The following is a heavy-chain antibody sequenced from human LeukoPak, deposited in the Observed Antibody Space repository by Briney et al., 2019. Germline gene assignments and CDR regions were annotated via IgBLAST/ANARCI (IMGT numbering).Heavy chain of an antibody. CDR2: IYYSGST. CDR3: ARGGYDYVWGSYLPPLY. V-gene: IGHV4-59*01. CDR1: GGSISSYY. D-gene: IGHD3-16*02. J-gene: IGHJ4*02. Sequence: SETLSLTCTVSGGSISSYYWSWIRQPPGKGLEWIGYIYYSGSTNYNPSLKSRVTISVDTSKNQFSLKLSSVTAADTAVYYCARGGYDYVWGSYLPPLYWGQGTPVTVSS.